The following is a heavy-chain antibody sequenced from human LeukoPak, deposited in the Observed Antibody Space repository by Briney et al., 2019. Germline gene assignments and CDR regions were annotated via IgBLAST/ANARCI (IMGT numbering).Heavy chain of an antibody. Sequence: GGSLRLSCAASGFTFSSYTIHWVRQAPGKGREWVTVISYDGSNKYYADPVKGRFTISRDNSKNTVYLQMNSLRPEDTAVYYCGRVMEAAAGGTVDYWGQGTLVTVSS. J-gene: IGHJ4*02. CDR1: GFTFSSYT. D-gene: IGHD6-13*01. CDR3: GRVMEAAAGGTVDY. CDR2: ISYDGSNK. V-gene: IGHV3-30-3*01.